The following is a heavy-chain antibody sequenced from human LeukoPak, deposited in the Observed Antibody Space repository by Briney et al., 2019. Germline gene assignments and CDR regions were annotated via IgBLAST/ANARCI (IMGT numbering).Heavy chain of an antibody. Sequence: PGGSLRLSCAAPGFTFSSYWMSWVRQAPGKGPEWVANIKQDGSEKYYVDSVKGRFTISRDNAKNSLYLQMNSLRAEDTAVYYCASITMVRGVHFDYWGQGTLVTVSS. CDR1: GFTFSSYW. V-gene: IGHV3-7*01. J-gene: IGHJ4*02. CDR3: ASITMVRGVHFDY. CDR2: IKQDGSEK. D-gene: IGHD3-10*01.